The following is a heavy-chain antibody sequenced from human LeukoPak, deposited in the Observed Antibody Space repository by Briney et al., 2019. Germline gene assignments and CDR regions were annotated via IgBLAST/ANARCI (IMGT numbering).Heavy chain of an antibody. Sequence: SETLSLTCTVSGGSISSGGYYWGWIRQPPGKGLEWIASMYHSGNTYYNPSLKSRVTVSVDTSKNQFSLKLNSVTAADTAVYYCATRQCSGGSCYSRAVWFDPWGQGTLVTVSS. J-gene: IGHJ5*02. CDR1: GGSISSGGYY. V-gene: IGHV4-39*01. CDR3: ATRQCSGGSCYSRAVWFDP. D-gene: IGHD2-15*01. CDR2: MYHSGNT.